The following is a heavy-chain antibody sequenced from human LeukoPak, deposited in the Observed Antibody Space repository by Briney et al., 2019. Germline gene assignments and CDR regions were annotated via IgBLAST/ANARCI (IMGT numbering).Heavy chain of an antibody. J-gene: IGHJ6*02. D-gene: IGHD6-13*01. CDR1: GFTFSSYA. CDR3: VRAGSSSSPLNYGMDV. CDR2: INNDGSST. Sequence: GGSLRLSCAASGFTFSSYAMSWVRQAPGKGLVWVSRINNDGSSTTYADSVRGRFTISRDNAKDTLFVQMSSLKAEDTAVYYCVRAGSSSSPLNYGMDVWGQGTTVTVSS. V-gene: IGHV3-74*01.